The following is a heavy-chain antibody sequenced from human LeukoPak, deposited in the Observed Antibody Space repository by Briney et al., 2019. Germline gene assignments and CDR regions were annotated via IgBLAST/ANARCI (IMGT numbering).Heavy chain of an antibody. Sequence: GGSLRLSCAASGFTFSSYAMHWVRQAPGKGLEWVAIISHDGNNKYYADSVKGRFTVSRDNSKNTLYLQMNSLRAEDTAVYYCARDGPRVYCSSTSCYEYYFDYWGQGTLVAVSS. CDR3: ARDGPRVYCSSTSCYEYYFDY. CDR2: ISHDGNNK. CDR1: GFTFSSYA. J-gene: IGHJ4*02. D-gene: IGHD2-2*01. V-gene: IGHV3-30-3*01.